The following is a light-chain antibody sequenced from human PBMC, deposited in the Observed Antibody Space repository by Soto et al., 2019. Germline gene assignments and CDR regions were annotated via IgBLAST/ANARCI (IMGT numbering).Light chain of an antibody. J-gene: IGKJ1*01. Sequence: EIVLTQSPATLSLSPGERAILSCRASQSVYSLLAWYQQKPGQAPRLLIYDAANRATGIPARFSGSGYGTDFTLTISSLEPEDFAVYYCQQRANLWTFGQGTRVQIK. V-gene: IGKV3-11*01. CDR1: QSVYSL. CDR2: DAA. CDR3: QQRANLWT.